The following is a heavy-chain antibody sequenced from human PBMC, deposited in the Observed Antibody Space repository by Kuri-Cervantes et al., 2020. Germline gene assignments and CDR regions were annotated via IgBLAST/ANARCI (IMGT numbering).Heavy chain of an antibody. D-gene: IGHD3-3*01. CDR1: GGSISSSNW. J-gene: IGHJ3*02. V-gene: IGHV4-4*02. CDR3: ATLPPNYDFWSGDAFDI. CDR2: IYHSGST. Sequence: SCAASGGSISSSNWWSWVRQPPGKGLEWIGEIYHSGSTNYNPSLKSRVTISVDKSKNQFSLKLSSVTATDTAVYYCATLPPNYDFWSGDAFDIWGQGTMVTVSS.